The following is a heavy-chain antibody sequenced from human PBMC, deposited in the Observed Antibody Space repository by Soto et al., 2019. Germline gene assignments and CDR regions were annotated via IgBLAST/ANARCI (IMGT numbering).Heavy chain of an antibody. CDR2: IIPILGIA. V-gene: IGHV1-69*02. J-gene: IGHJ4*02. CDR1: GGTFSSYT. D-gene: IGHD7-27*01. Sequence: QVQLVQSGAEVKKPGSSVKVSCKASGGTFSSYTISWVRQAPGQGLEWTGRIIPILGIANYAQKFQGSVTITADKSTSTAYMELSSLRSEDTAVYYCARVLTGHSWYFDYWGQGTLVTVSS. CDR3: ARVLTGHSWYFDY.